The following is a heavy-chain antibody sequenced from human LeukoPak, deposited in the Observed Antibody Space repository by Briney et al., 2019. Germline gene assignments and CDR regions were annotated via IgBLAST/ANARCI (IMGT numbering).Heavy chain of an antibody. CDR3: ARGPIGGAVTTKRGAVDY. V-gene: IGHV4-38-2*02. Sequence: SETLSLTCTVSGYSISSGYYWGWIRPPPGKGLEWIGSIYHSGSTYYNPSLNSRVTISVDTSKNQFSLKLSSVTAADTAVYYCARGPIGGAVTTKRGAVDYWGQGTLVTVSS. D-gene: IGHD4-17*01. CDR2: IYHSGST. CDR1: GYSISSGYY. J-gene: IGHJ4*02.